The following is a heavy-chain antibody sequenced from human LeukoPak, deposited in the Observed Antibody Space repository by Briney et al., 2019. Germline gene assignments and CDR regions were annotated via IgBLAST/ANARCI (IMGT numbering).Heavy chain of an antibody. J-gene: IGHJ3*02. Sequence: PGGSLRLSCAASGFTFSRYVMSWVRQVPGRRPDWVSTISSTGGEIFYADSVKGRFTISRDNSNNMVYLQMDSLRTDDTALYYCVRRDIYTTSSWGAFGIWGQGTLVTVSS. CDR3: VRRDIYTTSSWGAFGI. CDR1: GFTFSRYV. D-gene: IGHD6-6*01. CDR2: ISSTGGEI. V-gene: IGHV3-23*01.